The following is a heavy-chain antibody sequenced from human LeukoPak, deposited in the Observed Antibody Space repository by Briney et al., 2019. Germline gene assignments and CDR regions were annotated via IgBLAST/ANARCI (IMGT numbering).Heavy chain of an antibody. V-gene: IGHV4-4*07. Sequence: SETLSLTCTVSGGSISSYYWSWIRQPAGKGLEWIGRIYTSGSTNYNPSLKSRVTMSVDTSKNQFSLKLSSVTAADTAVYYCATSYYYGSGRHNYYYYYMDVWGKGTTVTISS. D-gene: IGHD3-10*01. CDR2: IYTSGST. CDR3: ATSYYYGSGRHNYYYYYMDV. CDR1: GGSISSYY. J-gene: IGHJ6*03.